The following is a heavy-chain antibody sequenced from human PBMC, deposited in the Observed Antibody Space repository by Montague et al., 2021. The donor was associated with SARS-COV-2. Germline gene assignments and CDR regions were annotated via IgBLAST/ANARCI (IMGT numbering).Heavy chain of an antibody. CDR3: ARSSVAVSTIPLLES. CDR1: GDFVRTGRHY. CDR2: IFHRSSS. D-gene: IGHD3-3*01. V-gene: IGHV4-61*01. Sequence: SETLSLTCTVSGDFVRTGRHYWNWIRQPPGKGLEWIGYIFHRSSSKYXXXVESQVDMSIDTSNSQFSLTLTSVTAADTAVYYCARSSVAVSTIPLLESWGQGALVIVSS. J-gene: IGHJ1*01.